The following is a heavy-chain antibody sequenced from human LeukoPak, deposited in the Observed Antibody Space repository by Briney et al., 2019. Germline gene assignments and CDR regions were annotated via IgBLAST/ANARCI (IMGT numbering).Heavy chain of an antibody. CDR2: FDPEDGET. V-gene: IGHV1-24*01. Sequence: ASVKVSCKVSGYTLTELSMHWVRQAPGKGLEWMGGFDPEDGETIYAQKFQGRVTMTEDTSTDTAYMELSSLRSEDTAVYYCATSTHYDSSGYPPGAFDIWGQGTMVTVSS. J-gene: IGHJ3*02. CDR3: ATSTHYDSSGYPPGAFDI. D-gene: IGHD3-22*01. CDR1: GYTLTELS.